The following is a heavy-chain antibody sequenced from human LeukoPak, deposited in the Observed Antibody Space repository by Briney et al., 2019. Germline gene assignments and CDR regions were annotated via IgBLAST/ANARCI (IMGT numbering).Heavy chain of an antibody. D-gene: IGHD3-22*01. CDR3: ARATQKYYYDSSGYYPYYFDY. V-gene: IGHV4-59*01. Sequence: SETLSLTCTVSGGSISSYYWSWIRQLPGKGVEWIGSIYYIGSTNYNPSLKSRVTISVDTSKNQFSLKLSSVTAADTAVYYCARATQKYYYDSSGYYPYYFDYWGQGTLVTVSS. J-gene: IGHJ4*02. CDR2: IYYIGST. CDR1: GGSISSYY.